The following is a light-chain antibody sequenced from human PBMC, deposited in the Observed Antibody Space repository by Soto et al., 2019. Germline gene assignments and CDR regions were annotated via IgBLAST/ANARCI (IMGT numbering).Light chain of an antibody. CDR3: QLYGTSPKT. J-gene: IGKJ1*01. CDR2: GAS. Sequence: IVLTHSPGTLSLSPGERATRSFGGSETVAGSYLAWYQQKPGQAPRLLIHGASTRATGIADRFSGSGSGTDFTLTISRLEPEDFAVYYCQLYGTSPKTFGQGTNVAIK. CDR1: ETVAGSY. V-gene: IGKV3-20*01.